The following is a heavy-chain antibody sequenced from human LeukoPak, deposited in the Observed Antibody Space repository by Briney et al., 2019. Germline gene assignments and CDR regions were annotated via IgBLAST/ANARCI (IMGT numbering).Heavy chain of an antibody. D-gene: IGHD3-22*01. CDR3: ARGLPTYYYDSSGYSPASNFDY. J-gene: IGHJ4*02. V-gene: IGHV4-34*01. CDR1: GGSFSGYY. CDR2: INHSGST. Sequence: SETLSLTCAVYGGSFSGYYWSWIRQPPGKGLEWIGEINHSGSTNYNPSLKSRVTISVDTSKNQFSLKLSSVTAADTAVYYCARGLPTYYYDSSGYSPASNFDYWGQGTLVTVSS.